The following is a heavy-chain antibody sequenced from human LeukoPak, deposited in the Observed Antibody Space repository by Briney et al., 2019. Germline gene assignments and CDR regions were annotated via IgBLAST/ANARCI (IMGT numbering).Heavy chain of an antibody. V-gene: IGHV3-9*01. J-gene: IGHJ5*02. Sequence: GGSLRLSCAASGFTFDDYAMHCVRRAPREGLECVSGISWNRGSIGYADSVKGGFTISRENAKNSLYLQMNSLRAEDTALYYCAKLGYGSSWYEGWFDPWGQGTLVTVSS. CDR1: GFTFDDYA. D-gene: IGHD6-13*01. CDR2: ISWNRGSI. CDR3: AKLGYGSSWYEGWFDP.